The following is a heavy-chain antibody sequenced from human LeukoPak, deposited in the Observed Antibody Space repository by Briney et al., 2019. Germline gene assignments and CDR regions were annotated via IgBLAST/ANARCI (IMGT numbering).Heavy chain of an antibody. Sequence: GGSLRLSCAASGFTFSSYSMNWVRQAPWKGLEWVSSISSSSSYIYYADSVKGRFTISRDNAKNSLYLQMNSLRAEDTAVYYCARADSLQYSSSWDYFDYWGQGTLVTVSS. V-gene: IGHV3-21*01. D-gene: IGHD6-13*01. J-gene: IGHJ4*02. CDR1: GFTFSSYS. CDR3: ARADSLQYSSSWDYFDY. CDR2: ISSSSSYI.